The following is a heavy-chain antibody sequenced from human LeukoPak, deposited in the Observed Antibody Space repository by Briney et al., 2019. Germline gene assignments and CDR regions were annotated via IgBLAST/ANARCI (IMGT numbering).Heavy chain of an antibody. CDR2: ISSTSTYI. CDR1: GFTFSAYS. V-gene: IGHV3-21*01. J-gene: IGHJ4*02. CDR3: ARPTGHSSGYYDY. D-gene: IGHD3-22*01. Sequence: GGSLRLSCAASGFTFSAYSMGWVRQAPGKGLEWVSSISSTSTYIDYADSVKGRFTVSRDNAKNALYLQMNSLGVDDTPIFYCARPTGHSSGYYDYWGQGTLVTVSS.